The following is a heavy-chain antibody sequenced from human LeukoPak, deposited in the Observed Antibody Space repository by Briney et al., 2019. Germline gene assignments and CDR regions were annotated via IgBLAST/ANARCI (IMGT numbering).Heavy chain of an antibody. D-gene: IGHD6-13*01. V-gene: IGHV4-59*08. CDR1: GGSISGHY. Sequence: PSETLSLTCTVSGGSISGHYWSWMRQPPGKAPEWIGYVSYSGSSSHNPSLKGRVTISVDTSMNQFSLKLFSVTAADTAVYYCARHARNSWHSDYWGQGAVVTVSS. J-gene: IGHJ4*02. CDR3: ARHARNSWHSDY. CDR2: VSYSGSS.